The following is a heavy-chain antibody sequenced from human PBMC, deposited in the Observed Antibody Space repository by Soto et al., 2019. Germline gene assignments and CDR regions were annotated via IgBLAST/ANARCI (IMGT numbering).Heavy chain of an antibody. Sequence: PGGSLRLSCAASGFTFSRYGMHWVRQAPGKGLEWVALIWNDGIRKVYVDSVKGWFSISRDNSKNTLDLQMNSLRAEDTAVYYCARDDDNEANAFDYWGPGTLVTVSS. V-gene: IGHV3-33*01. CDR1: GFTFSRYG. CDR3: ARDDDNEANAFDY. CDR2: IWNDGIRK. J-gene: IGHJ4*02. D-gene: IGHD2-8*01.